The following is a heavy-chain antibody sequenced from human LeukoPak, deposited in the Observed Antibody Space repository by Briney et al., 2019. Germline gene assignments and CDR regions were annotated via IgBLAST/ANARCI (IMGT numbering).Heavy chain of an antibody. CDR1: GYTFTSYY. J-gene: IGHJ4*02. D-gene: IGHD1-26*01. V-gene: IGHV1-46*01. CDR2: INPSGGST. CDR3: ARGGEGRSGSYYYFDY. Sequence: ASVKVSCKASGYTFTSYYMHWVRQAPGQGLEWMGIINPSGGSTSYAQKFQGRVTMTRDTPTSTVYMELSSLRSEDTAVYYCARGGEGRSGSYYYFDYWGQGTLVTVSS.